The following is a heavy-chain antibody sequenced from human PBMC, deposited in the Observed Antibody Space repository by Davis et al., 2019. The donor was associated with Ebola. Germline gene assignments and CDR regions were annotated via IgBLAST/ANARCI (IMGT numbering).Heavy chain of an antibody. D-gene: IGHD1-20*01. J-gene: IGHJ3*01. CDR2: IYPGDSDT. CDR1: GYSFTNYW. CDR3: ASLRRTITGMDDAFDV. V-gene: IGHV5-51*01. Sequence: GESLKISCQGFGYSFTNYWIGWVRRMPGKGLEWVGIIYPGDSDTRYSPTFRGQVTISADKSIKTAYLQWSSLKASDTAMYYCASLRRTITGMDDAFDVWGQGTMVTVSS.